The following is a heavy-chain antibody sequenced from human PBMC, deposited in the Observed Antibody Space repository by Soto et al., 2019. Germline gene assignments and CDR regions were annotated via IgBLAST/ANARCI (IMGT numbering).Heavy chain of an antibody. D-gene: IGHD3-22*01. J-gene: IGHJ4*02. CDR3: ARDIDPNYYDSSSSPHH. V-gene: IGHV1-18*01. CDR1: GYTFTSYG. Sequence: ASVKVSCKASGYTFTSYGISWVRQAPGQGLEWMGWISAYNGNTNYAQKLQGRVTMTTDTSTSTAYMELRSLRSDDTAVYYCARDIDPNYYDSSSSPHHWGQGTLVTVSS. CDR2: ISAYNGNT.